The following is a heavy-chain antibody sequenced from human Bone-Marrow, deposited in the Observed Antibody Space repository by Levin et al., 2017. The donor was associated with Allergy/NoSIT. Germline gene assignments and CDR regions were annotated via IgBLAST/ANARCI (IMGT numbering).Heavy chain of an antibody. CDR1: GYTFIAYN. J-gene: IGHJ4*02. V-gene: IGHV1-2*07. CDR3: ARQFDSGYDSAYFDY. D-gene: IGHD5-12*01. Sequence: ASVKVSCKTSGYTFIAYNIYWVRQAPGEGLEWMGWINPDSGDTHYEHKFHDRVTMTRDTSISTAYLDLSRLTSDDTPVYYCARQFDSGYDSAYFDYWGQGALVTVSS. CDR2: INPDSGDT.